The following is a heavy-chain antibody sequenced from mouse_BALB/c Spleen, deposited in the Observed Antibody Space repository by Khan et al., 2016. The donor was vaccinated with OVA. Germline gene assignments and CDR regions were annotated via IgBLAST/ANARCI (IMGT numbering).Heavy chain of an antibody. D-gene: IGHD1-1*01. CDR3: ATSYFYGYYFDY. V-gene: IGHV5-17*02. CDR2: ISGDSNSI. CDR1: GFTFNKYG. Sequence: VHLVESGGGLVQPGGSRKLSCAASGFTFNKYGMHWVRQAPEKGLEWVAYISGDSNSIYYVDSVKGRFTISRDNPKNTLFLQMTSLMSEDTAMYYCATSYFYGYYFDYWGPGTTLTVS. J-gene: IGHJ2*01.